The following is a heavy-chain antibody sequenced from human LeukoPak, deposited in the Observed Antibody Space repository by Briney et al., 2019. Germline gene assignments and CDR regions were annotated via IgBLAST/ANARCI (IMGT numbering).Heavy chain of an antibody. CDR2: LHPNSGDI. CDR1: GYAFRDHH. Sequence: ASVRVSCKALGYAFRDHHVQWVRQAPGQGLEWMGWLHPNSGDIRYGHKFQGRLTMTWDTSISTAYMELNGLTSDDTAIYYCSSHYGPGPVWGQGTLVTASS. D-gene: IGHD3-10*01. J-gene: IGHJ4*02. V-gene: IGHV1-2*07. CDR3: SSHYGPGPV.